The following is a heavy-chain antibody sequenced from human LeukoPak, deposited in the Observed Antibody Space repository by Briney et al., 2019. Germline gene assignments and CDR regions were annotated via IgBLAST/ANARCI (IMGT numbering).Heavy chain of an antibody. J-gene: IGHJ4*02. D-gene: IGHD3-22*01. CDR2: IYYSGST. V-gene: IGHV4-59*08. Sequence: SETLSLTCTVSGGSISSYYWSWIRQPPGKELEWIGYIYYSGSTNYNPSLKSRVTISVDTSKNQFSLKLSSVTAADTAVYYCARQATMIVGYWGQGTLVTVSS. CDR1: GGSISSYY. CDR3: ARQATMIVGY.